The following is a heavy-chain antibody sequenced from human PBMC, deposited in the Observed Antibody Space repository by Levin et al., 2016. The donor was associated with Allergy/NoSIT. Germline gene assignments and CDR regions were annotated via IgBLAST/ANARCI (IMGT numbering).Heavy chain of an antibody. D-gene: IGHD5-12*01. CDR3: ASESTVATTKAIDC. J-gene: IGHJ4*02. CDR2: ITNDGSHT. CDR1: GFTFSDYP. V-gene: IGHV3-21*06. Sequence: GGSLRLSCAVSGFTFSDYPMNWVRQAPGMGLEWVSSITNDGSHTFYAGSVRGRFTISRDNAKNSLYLQMDSLRVEDTALYYCASESTVATTKAIDCWGQGTLVTVSS.